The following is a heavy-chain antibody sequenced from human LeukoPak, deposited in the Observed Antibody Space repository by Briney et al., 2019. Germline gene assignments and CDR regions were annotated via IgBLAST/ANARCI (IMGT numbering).Heavy chain of an antibody. D-gene: IGHD2-8*01. CDR1: GFTFSNYW. J-gene: IGHJ5*02. CDR3: ARPVDCTNGVCYANWFDP. Sequence: GGSLRLSCAASGFTFSNYWMHWLRQAPGKGLVWVSRINTYWSSTSYADSVKGRFTISRDNAKNKLYLQMNSLRAEDTAVYYCARPVDCTNGVCYANWFDPWGQGTLVTVSS. CDR2: INTYWSST. V-gene: IGHV3-74*01.